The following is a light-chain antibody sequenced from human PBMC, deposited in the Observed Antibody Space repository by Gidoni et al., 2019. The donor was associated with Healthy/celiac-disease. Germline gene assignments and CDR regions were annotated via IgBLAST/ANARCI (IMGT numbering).Light chain of an antibody. V-gene: IGKV1-33*01. CDR1: QDISNY. CDR2: DAS. CDR3: QQYANQRT. J-gene: IGKJ4*01. Sequence: DIQMTQSPSSLSASVGDRVTITCQASQDISNYLNWYQQKPGKAPKLLIYDASNLETGVPSRFSGSGSGTDFTFTISSLQPEDIATYYCQQYANQRTFGGXTKVEIK.